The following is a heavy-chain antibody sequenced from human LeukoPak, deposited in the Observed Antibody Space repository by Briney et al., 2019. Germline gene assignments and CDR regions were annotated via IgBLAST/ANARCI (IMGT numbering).Heavy chain of an antibody. J-gene: IGHJ4*02. CDR1: KFAFSSYA. CDR2: IKRKTDGGTT. D-gene: IGHD7-27*01. Sequence: GGSLRLSCAASKFAFSSYAMNWVRQAPGKGLEWVGRIKRKTDGGTTDYAAPVKGRFTISRDDSKNTLYLQMNSLKTEDTAVYYCTTGNWGPHWGQGTLVTVSS. V-gene: IGHV3-15*07. CDR3: TTGNWGPH.